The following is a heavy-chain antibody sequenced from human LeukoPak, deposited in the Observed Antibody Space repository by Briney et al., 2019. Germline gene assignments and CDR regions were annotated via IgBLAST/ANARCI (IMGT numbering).Heavy chain of an antibody. CDR3: ARDKDGYNYYFDY. V-gene: IGHV4-39*07. Sequence: NPSETLSLTCTVSGVSISSSSYYWGWIRQPPGKGLEWIGSIYYSGSTYYNPSLKSRVTISVDTSKNQFSLKLSSVTAADTAVYYCARDKDGYNYYFDYWGQGTLVTVSS. D-gene: IGHD5-24*01. CDR2: IYYSGST. CDR1: GVSISSSSYY. J-gene: IGHJ4*02.